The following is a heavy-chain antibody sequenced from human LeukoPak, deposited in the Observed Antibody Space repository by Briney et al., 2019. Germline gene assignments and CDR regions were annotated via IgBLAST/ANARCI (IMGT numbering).Heavy chain of an antibody. CDR3: AREFLPLAGFLEWLPYFGMDV. V-gene: IGHV3-15*01. D-gene: IGHD3-3*01. CDR1: GFTLSNAW. CDR2: IKSKTDGGTT. Sequence: PGGSLRLPCAASGFTLSNAWVRWVRQAPGEGLEWVGRIKSKTDGGTTDYAAPVKGRFTISRDNSNNTLYLQMNSLRVEDTAVYYCAREFLPLAGFLEWLPYFGMDVWGQGTTVTVSS. J-gene: IGHJ6*02.